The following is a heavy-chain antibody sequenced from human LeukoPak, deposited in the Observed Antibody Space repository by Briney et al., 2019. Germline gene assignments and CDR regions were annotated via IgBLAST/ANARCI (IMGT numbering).Heavy chain of an antibody. CDR1: GYSISSGYY. CDR2: IYHSGST. Sequence: ASETLSLTCAVSGYSISSGYYWGWIRQPPGKGLEWIGSIYHSGSTYYNPSLKSRVTISVDTSKNQFSLKLSSVTAADTAAYYCARHSPSGITIFGVDSSFQFWGQGTLVTVSS. V-gene: IGHV4-38-2*01. J-gene: IGHJ4*02. CDR3: ARHSPSGITIFGVDSSFQF. D-gene: IGHD3-3*01.